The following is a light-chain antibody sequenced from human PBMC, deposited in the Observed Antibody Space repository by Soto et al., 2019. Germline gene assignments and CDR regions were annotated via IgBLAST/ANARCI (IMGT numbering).Light chain of an antibody. CDR2: DTF. Sequence: EIVMTQSPGTLSLSPGERATLSCRASQSVSTYLAWYQQKPGQAPRLIIYDTFNRVSGVPDRITGSGSGTVFTLTVSNVAPDDSAIYYCQQRSNWPLTVGGGTKVDSK. J-gene: IGKJ4*01. CDR1: QSVSTY. V-gene: IGKV3-11*01. CDR3: QQRSNWPLT.